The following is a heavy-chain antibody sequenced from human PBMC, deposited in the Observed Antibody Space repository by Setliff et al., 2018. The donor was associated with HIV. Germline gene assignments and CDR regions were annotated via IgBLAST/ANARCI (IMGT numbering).Heavy chain of an antibody. D-gene: IGHD3-10*01. CDR1: GDSVNDRSYF. J-gene: IGHJ4*02. Sequence: PSETLSLTCTVSGDSVNDRSYFWGWIRQPPGKGLEWIGTFYYNGDSRYNPSLKSRVTISVDTPKNQFSLRLDSVTAADAAVYYCTGDYNSGSNRFDYWGQGTPVTVSS. CDR2: FYYNGDS. V-gene: IGHV4-39*01. CDR3: TGDYNSGSNRFDY.